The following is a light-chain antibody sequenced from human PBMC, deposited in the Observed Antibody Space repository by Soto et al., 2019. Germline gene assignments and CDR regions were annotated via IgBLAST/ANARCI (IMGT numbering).Light chain of an antibody. CDR1: TSDVGGYNY. V-gene: IGLV2-8*01. CDR2: EVN. Sequence: QSALTQPPSASGSPGQSVTISCTGTTSDVGGYNYVSWYQLHPGKVPKLIISEVNKRPSGVPDRFSCSKSGSTASLTVSGLQAEDEADYFCSSYAGSKNFILFGGGTQLTVL. CDR3: SSYAGSKNFIL. J-gene: IGLJ2*01.